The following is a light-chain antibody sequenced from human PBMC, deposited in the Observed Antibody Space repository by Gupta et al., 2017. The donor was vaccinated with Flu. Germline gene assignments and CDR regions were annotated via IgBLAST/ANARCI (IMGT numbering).Light chain of an antibody. CDR1: SSDVGSYNR. V-gene: IGLV2-18*02. Sequence: QSALTQPASVSGYLGHSITISCHGTSSDVGSYNRVSWYQQPPGTAPKLMISEVSIRPSGVPDRCSGSKSGNTASLTISGLQAEDEADYYCSSYTSSNTWVFGGGTKLTVL. CDR2: EVS. CDR3: SSYTSSNTWV. J-gene: IGLJ3*02.